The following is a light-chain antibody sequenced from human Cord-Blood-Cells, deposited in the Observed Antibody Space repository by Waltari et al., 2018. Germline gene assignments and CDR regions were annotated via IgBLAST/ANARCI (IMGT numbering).Light chain of an antibody. J-gene: IGKJ1*01. CDR2: DAS. V-gene: IGKV3-11*01. CDR3: QQSYSTPPT. CDR1: QSVSSY. Sequence: EIVLTQSPAILSLSPGERATLSCRASQSVSSYLAWYQQKPGQAPRLLIYDASNRATGIPARFSGSGSGTDFTLTISSLEPEDFAVYYCQQSYSTPPTFGQGTKVEIK.